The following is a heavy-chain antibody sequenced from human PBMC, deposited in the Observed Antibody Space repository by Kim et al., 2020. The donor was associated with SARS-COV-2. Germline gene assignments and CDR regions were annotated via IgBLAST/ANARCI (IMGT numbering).Heavy chain of an antibody. Sequence: YAEKIKGRVTMTRDTSINTAYMDLSSLRSDDTAVYFCARVRIAVGGAPPDYWGQGTLVTVSS. V-gene: IGHV1-2*02. J-gene: IGHJ4*02. CDR3: ARVRIAVGGAPPDY. D-gene: IGHD6-13*01.